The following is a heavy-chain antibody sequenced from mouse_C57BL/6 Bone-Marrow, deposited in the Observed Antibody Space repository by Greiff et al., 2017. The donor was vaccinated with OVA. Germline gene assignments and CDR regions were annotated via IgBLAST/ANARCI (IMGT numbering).Heavy chain of an antibody. D-gene: IGHD1-1*02. CDR2: ISSGSSTS. J-gene: IGHJ4*01. CDR1: GFTFSDYG. Sequence: VQLQESGAGLVKPGESLKLSCAASGFTFSDYGMHWVRQAPEKGLEWVAYISSGSSTSYYADTVKGRFTISRDNAENTLFLQMTSLRSEDTALYYCAWPGGGDLYAMDYWGQGTSVTVSS. V-gene: IGHV5-17*01. CDR3: AWPGGGDLYAMDY.